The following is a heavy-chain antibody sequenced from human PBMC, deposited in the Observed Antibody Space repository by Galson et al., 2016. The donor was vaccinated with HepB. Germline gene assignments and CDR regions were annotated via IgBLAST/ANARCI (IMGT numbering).Heavy chain of an antibody. D-gene: IGHD4-17*01. V-gene: IGHV3-30-3*01. CDR3: ARDDFGDSIDY. Sequence: SLRLSCAASGFSLSSYGMQWVRQAPGKGLEWVAVLMHVGGEKDYGDSVKGRFTISRDDSKNTLHLQMNSLRAEDTAVYYCARDDFGDSIDYWGQGTLITVSS. CDR1: GFSLSSYG. CDR2: LMHVGGEK. J-gene: IGHJ4*02.